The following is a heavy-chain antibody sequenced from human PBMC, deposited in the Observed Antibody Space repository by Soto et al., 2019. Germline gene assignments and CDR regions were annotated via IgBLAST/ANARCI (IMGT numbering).Heavy chain of an antibody. J-gene: IGHJ4*02. V-gene: IGHV3-30-3*01. CDR2: ISYDGSNK. CDR3: ARGAAITMVPFDY. Sequence: QVQLVESGGGVVQPGRSLRLSCAASGFTFSSYAMHWVRQAPGKGLEWVAVISYDGSNKYYADSVKGRFTISRDNSKNTLYLQMNSQRAEDTAVYYCARGAAITMVPFDYWGQGTLVTVSS. D-gene: IGHD3-10*01. CDR1: GFTFSSYA.